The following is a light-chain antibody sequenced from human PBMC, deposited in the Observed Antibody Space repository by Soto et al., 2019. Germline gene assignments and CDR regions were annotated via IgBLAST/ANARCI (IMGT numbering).Light chain of an antibody. J-gene: IGKJ1*01. Sequence: EIVMTQSPATLSVSPGERATLSCRASQSVSSRLAWYQQKPGQAPRLLIHDASTRATGIPARFSGSGSGTEFTLTISSLQSEDFAVYYCQQYIKSPTFGQGTKVEIK. CDR1: QSVSSR. CDR2: DAS. V-gene: IGKV3-15*01. CDR3: QQYIKSPT.